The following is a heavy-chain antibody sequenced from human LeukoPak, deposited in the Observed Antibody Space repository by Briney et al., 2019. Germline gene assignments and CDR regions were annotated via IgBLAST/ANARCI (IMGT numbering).Heavy chain of an antibody. CDR1: VGSISSSSYY. J-gene: IGHJ4*02. V-gene: IGHV4-39*01. CDR3: ARQTYFYEASGHLNDN. D-gene: IGHD2-15*01. CDR2: IYYTGSP. Sequence: SETLSLTCTVSVGSISSSSYYWGWIRQPPGKGLEWIGSIYYTGSPFYNPSLRSRVTMSVDTAENQFSLNLNSVTAADTAIYYCARQTYFYEASGHLNDNWGQGTLVTVSS.